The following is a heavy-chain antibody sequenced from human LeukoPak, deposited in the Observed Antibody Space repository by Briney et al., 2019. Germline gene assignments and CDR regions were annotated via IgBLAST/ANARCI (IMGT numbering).Heavy chain of an antibody. CDR2: ILYDGGNK. CDR1: GFTFSSYG. D-gene: IGHD4-17*01. V-gene: IGHV3-33*06. Sequence: PGRSLRLSCAASGFTFSSYGMHWVRQAPGKGLEWVAVILYDGGNKYYADSVKGRFTIPRDNSKNTLYLQMNSLRAEDTAVYYCANSAGGAPVAYWGQGTLVIVSS. CDR3: ANSAGGAPVAY. J-gene: IGHJ4*02.